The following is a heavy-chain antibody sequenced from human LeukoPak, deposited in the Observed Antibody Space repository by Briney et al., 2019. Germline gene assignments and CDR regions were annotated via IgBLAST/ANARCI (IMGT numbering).Heavy chain of an antibody. J-gene: IGHJ4*02. CDR3: ATDLDIAVAGTIFDY. V-gene: IGHV1-24*01. CDR2: FDPEDGET. D-gene: IGHD6-19*01. Sequence: ASVKVSCKVSGYTLTELSMHWVRQAPGKGLEWMGGFDPEDGETIYAQKLQGRVTMTEDTSTDTAYMELSSLRSEDTAVYYCATDLDIAVAGTIFDYWGQGTLVTVSS. CDR1: GYTLTELS.